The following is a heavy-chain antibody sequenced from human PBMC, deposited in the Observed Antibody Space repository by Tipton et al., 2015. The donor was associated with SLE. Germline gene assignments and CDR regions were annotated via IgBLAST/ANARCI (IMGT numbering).Heavy chain of an antibody. J-gene: IGHJ5*02. CDR3: ATVGGSPPDP. CDR1: GGTFKNYG. V-gene: IGHV1-69*01. CDR2: IIPILGAT. D-gene: IGHD3-10*01. Sequence: QLVQSGAEEKKPGSSVKVSCKASGGTFKNYGVSWVRQAPGQGLEWMGGIIPILGATNYAQKFQGRVTITADESTTTAYMELSSLRSEDTAVYYCATVGGSPPDPWGQGTLVTVSS.